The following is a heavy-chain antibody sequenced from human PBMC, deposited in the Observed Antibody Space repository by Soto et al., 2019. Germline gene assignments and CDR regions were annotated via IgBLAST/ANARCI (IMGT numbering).Heavy chain of an antibody. J-gene: IGHJ4*02. CDR2: IYSGGST. CDR1: GFTVSSNY. Sequence: GGSLRLSCAASGFTVSSNYMSWVRQAPGKGLEWVSVIYSGGSTYYADSVKGRFTISRHNSKNTLYLQMNSLRAEDTAVYYCARGGSYYDSSGYEFDYWGQGTLVTVSS. CDR3: ARGGSYYDSSGYEFDY. D-gene: IGHD3-22*01. V-gene: IGHV3-53*04.